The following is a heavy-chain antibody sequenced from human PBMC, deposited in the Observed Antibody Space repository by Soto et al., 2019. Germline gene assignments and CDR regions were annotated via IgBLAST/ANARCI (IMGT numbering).Heavy chain of an antibody. CDR1: GYTFSSYS. V-gene: IGHV1-46*01. D-gene: IGHD6-25*01. J-gene: IGHJ5*02. Sequence: ASVKVSCKASGYTFSSYSMHWVRQAPGQGLEWMGIINPSDGSTKYAQKLQGKVTMTRDTSTSTVYMELSSLTFEDTAVYYCAGPHGGGSGWDTWFDPWGQGTLVPVSS. CDR2: INPSDGST. CDR3: AGPHGGGSGWDTWFDP.